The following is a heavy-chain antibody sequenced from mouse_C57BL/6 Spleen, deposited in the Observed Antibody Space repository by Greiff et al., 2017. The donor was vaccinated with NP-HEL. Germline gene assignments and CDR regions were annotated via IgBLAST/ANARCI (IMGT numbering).Heavy chain of an antibody. V-gene: IGHV1-5*01. CDR3: TPTTVVATDAMDY. J-gene: IGHJ4*01. D-gene: IGHD1-1*01. CDR1: GYTFTSYW. CDR2: IYPGNSDT. Sequence: EVQLQQSGTVLARPGASVKMSCKTSGYTFTSYWMHWVKQRPGQGLEWIGAIYPGNSDTSYNQKFKGKAKLTAVTSASTAYMELSSLTNEDSAVYYCTPTTVVATDAMDYWGQGTSVTVSS.